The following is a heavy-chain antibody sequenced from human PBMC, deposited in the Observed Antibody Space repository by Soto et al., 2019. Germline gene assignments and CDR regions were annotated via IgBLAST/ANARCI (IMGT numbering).Heavy chain of an antibody. CDR1: GFTCTSSA. CDR2: IVVGSGNT. J-gene: IGHJ6*02. CDR3: AADTTGLVVVITDRIFYYYGMDV. V-gene: IGHV1-58*01. Sequence: ASVKVSCKASGFTCTSSAVQWVRQARGQRLEWIGWIVVGSGNTNYAKKFQERVPITRDMSTSTAYMEAGSLRSEDTAVYYCAADTTGLVVVITDRIFYYYGMDVWGQGTTVTVSS. D-gene: IGHD3-22*01.